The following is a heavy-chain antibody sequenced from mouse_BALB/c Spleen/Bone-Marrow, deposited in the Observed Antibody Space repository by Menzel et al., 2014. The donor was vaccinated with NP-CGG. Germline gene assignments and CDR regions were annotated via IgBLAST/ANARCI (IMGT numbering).Heavy chain of an antibody. CDR3: ARDDYYAMDY. CDR2: IRNKANGYTT. J-gene: IGHJ4*01. CDR1: GFTFTDYY. V-gene: IGHV7-3*02. Sequence: EVKVVESGGGLVQPGGSLRLSCATSGFTFTDYYMSWVRQPPGKALEWLGFIRNKANGYTTEYSASVKDRFTISRDNSQSILYLQMNTLRAEDSATYYCARDDYYAMDYWGQGTSVTVSS.